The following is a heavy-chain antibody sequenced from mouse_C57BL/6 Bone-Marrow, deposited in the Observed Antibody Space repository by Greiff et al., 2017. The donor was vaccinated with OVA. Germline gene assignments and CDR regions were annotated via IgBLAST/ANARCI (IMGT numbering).Heavy chain of an antibody. CDR3: AREEGNFTTVKDY. D-gene: IGHD1-1*01. V-gene: IGHV1-81*01. CDR2: IYPRSGNT. Sequence: QVQLQPSGAELARPGASVKLSCKASGYTFTSYGISWVKQRTGQGLEWIGEIYPRSGNTYYNEKFKGKATLTADKSSSTAYMELRSLTSEDSAVYFCAREEGNFTTVKDYWGQGTTLTVSA. CDR1: GYTFTSYG. J-gene: IGHJ2*01.